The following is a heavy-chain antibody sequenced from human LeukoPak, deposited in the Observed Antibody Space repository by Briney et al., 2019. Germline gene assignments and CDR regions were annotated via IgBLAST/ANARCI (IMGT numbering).Heavy chain of an antibody. J-gene: IGHJ3*02. CDR2: ISWNSGSI. D-gene: IGHD2-2*01. CDR3: AKDMYRLLSLDAFDI. CDR1: GFTFDDYA. Sequence: GGSLRLSCAASGFTFDDYAMHWVRQAPGKGLEWVSGISWNSGSIGYADSVKGRFTISRDNAKNSLYLQMNSLRAEDTALYYCAKDMYRLLSLDAFDIWGQGTMVTVSS. V-gene: IGHV3-9*01.